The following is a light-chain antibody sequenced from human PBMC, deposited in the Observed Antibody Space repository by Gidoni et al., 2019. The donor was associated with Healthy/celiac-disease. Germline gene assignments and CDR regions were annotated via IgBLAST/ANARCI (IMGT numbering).Light chain of an antibody. V-gene: IGLV1-40*01. CDR2: GNS. CDR3: QSYDSSLSALV. CDR1: SSNSGAGYD. Sequence: SALPPPPSVSGAPAPRVTTSCTGSSSNSGAGYDVPWYQQLPGTAPKLLIYGNSNRPSGVPDRFSGSKSGTSASLAITGLQAEDEADYYCQSYDSSLSALVFGGGTKLTVL. J-gene: IGLJ2*01.